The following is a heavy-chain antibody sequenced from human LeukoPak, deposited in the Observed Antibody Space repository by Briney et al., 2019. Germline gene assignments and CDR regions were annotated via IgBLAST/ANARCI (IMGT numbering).Heavy chain of an antibody. Sequence: SETLSLTCTVSGGSVSSGSYYWSWIWQPPGKGLEWIGYIYYSGSTNYNPSLKSRVTISVDTSKNQFSLKLSSVTAADTAVYYCARGLGYCSGGSCYYYYGMDVWGKGTTVTVSS. V-gene: IGHV4-61*01. CDR3: ARGLGYCSGGSCYYYYGMDV. CDR2: IYYSGST. J-gene: IGHJ6*04. CDR1: GGSVSSGSYY. D-gene: IGHD2-15*01.